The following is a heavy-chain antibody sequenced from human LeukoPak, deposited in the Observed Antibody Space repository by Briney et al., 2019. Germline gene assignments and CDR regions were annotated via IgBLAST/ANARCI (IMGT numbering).Heavy chain of an antibody. CDR1: GFTFSSCG. CDR2: ISGSGGST. Sequence: GGSLRLSCAASGFTFSSCGFNWVRQAPGKGLEWVSAISGSGGSTYYADSVKGRFTISRDNSKNTLYLQMNSLRAEDTAVYYCANTSPSYSSSFFRNYWGQGTLVTVSS. D-gene: IGHD6-13*01. J-gene: IGHJ4*02. CDR3: ANTSPSYSSSFFRNY. V-gene: IGHV3-23*01.